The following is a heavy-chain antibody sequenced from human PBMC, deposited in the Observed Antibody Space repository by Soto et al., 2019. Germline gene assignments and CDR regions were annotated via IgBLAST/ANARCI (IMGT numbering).Heavy chain of an antibody. J-gene: IGHJ4*02. CDR3: ARGTWQQLVFGPFDY. CDR1: GYTFTSYY. CDR2: INPSGGST. V-gene: IGHV1-46*01. D-gene: IGHD6-13*01. Sequence: ASVKVSCKASGYTFTSYYMHWVRQAPGQGLEWMGIINPSGGSTSYAQKFQGRVTMTRDTSTSTVYMELSSLRSEDTAVYYCARGTWQQLVFGPFDYWGQGTLVTVSS.